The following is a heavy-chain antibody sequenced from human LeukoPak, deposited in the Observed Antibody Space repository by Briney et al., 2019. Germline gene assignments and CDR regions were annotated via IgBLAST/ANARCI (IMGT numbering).Heavy chain of an antibody. J-gene: IGHJ6*02. Sequence: PSETLSLTCAVYGGSFSGYYWSWIRQPPGKGLEWIGEINHSGSTNYNPSLKSRVIISVDTSKNQFSLKLSSVTAADTAVYYCAGEPYYGGNSVSYYYGMDVWGQGTTVTVSS. D-gene: IGHD4-23*01. V-gene: IGHV4-34*01. CDR2: INHSGST. CDR1: GGSFSGYY. CDR3: AGEPYYGGNSVSYYYGMDV.